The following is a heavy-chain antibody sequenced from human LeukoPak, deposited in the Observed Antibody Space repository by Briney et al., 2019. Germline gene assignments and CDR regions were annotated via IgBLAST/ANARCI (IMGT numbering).Heavy chain of an antibody. Sequence: GGSLRLSCAASGFTFSSYSMNWVRLAPGKGLEWVSSISSSSSYKYYADSVKGRFTIPRDNANNSLYLQMNSLRAEDTAVYYCARVHSGSYQYYYYYYMDVWGKGTTVTVSS. CDR1: GFTFSSYS. CDR2: ISSSSSYK. D-gene: IGHD1-26*01. CDR3: ARVHSGSYQYYYYYYMDV. V-gene: IGHV3-21*01. J-gene: IGHJ6*03.